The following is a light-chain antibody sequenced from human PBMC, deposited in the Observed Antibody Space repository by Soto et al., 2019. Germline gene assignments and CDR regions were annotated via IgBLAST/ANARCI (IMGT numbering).Light chain of an antibody. CDR1: QSVSSD. CDR2: GAS. J-gene: IGKJ1*01. CDR3: QQYNNWPRT. Sequence: EIVMTQSPATLSVYPGERATLSCGASQSVSSDLAWYHQKPGQAPRLLIYGASTRATGIPARFSGSGSGTEFPLTINSLQSEDFAVYYCQQYNNWPRTFGQGTKWIS. V-gene: IGKV3-15*01.